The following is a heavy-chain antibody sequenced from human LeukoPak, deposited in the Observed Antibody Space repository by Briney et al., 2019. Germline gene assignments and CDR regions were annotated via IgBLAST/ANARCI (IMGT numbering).Heavy chain of an antibody. CDR3: AKRIDANYYDSS. D-gene: IGHD3-22*01. Sequence: GGSLRLSCAASGFTFSSYVMSWVRQAPGKGLEWVSTINASGGRTYYTDSVKGRFTISRDNSQNTLYLQMNSLRAEDTALYYCAKRIDANYYDSSGGQGTLVTVSS. J-gene: IGHJ4*02. CDR1: GFTFSSYV. V-gene: IGHV3-23*01. CDR2: INASGGRT.